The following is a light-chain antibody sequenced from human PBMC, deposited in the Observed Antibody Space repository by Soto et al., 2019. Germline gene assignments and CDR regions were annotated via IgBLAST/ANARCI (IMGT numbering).Light chain of an antibody. CDR2: GTS. Sequence: EIVLTQSPGTLSLSPGERATLSCWASQSVTSSYLAWYQQKPGQAPRLLIYGTSGRATGIPDRFSGSGSGTDFTLTISRLEPEDFAVYYCQQYGSSPMFTFGPGTKVDIK. J-gene: IGKJ3*01. CDR1: QSVTSSY. V-gene: IGKV3-20*01. CDR3: QQYGSSPMFT.